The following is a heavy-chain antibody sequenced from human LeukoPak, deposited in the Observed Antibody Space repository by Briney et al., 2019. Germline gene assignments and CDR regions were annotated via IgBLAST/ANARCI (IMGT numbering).Heavy chain of an antibody. V-gene: IGHV4-39*01. J-gene: IGHJ4*02. CDR2: IYYSGST. CDR1: GGSISSSSYY. Sequence: PSETLSLTCTVSGGSISSSSYYWGWIRQPPGKGLEWIGSIYYSGSTYYNPSLKSRVTISVDTSKNQFSLKLSSVTAADTAVYYCASAITIFGVVISPFDYWGQGTLVTVSS. CDR3: ASAITIFGVVISPFDY. D-gene: IGHD3-3*01.